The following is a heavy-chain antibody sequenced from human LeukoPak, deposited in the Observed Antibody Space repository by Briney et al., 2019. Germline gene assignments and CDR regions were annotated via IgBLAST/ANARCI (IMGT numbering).Heavy chain of an antibody. CDR1: GFTFSSYW. J-gene: IGHJ4*02. V-gene: IGHV3-74*01. CDR3: ARDWGSYGYGEEQTSFDY. Sequence: PGGSLRLSCVASGFTFSSYWMHWVRQDPRKGLVWVSRINGDGRNINYADSVRGRFTISRDNAKNTLYLQMNSLRAEDTAVYYCARDWGSYGYGEEQTSFDYWGQGTLVTVSS. D-gene: IGHD5-18*01. CDR2: INGDGRNI.